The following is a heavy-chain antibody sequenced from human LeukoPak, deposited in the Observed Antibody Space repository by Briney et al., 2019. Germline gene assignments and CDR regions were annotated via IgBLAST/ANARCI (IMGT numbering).Heavy chain of an antibody. CDR3: ARRVHYYDTSGYSYYFDY. CDR1: GGPISSYY. CDR2: IYYIENT. V-gene: IGHV4-59*08. D-gene: IGHD3-22*01. J-gene: IGHJ4*02. Sequence: PSETLSLTCTVSGGPISSYYWSWIRQPPGKGLEWIGFIYYIENTNYNPSLRSRVTMSLDTSKNHFSLKLSSVTAADTAVYYCARRVHYYDTSGYSYYFDYWGQGTLVTVSS.